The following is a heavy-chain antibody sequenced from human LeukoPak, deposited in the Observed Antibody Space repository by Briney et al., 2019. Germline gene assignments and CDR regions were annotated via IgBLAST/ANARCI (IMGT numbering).Heavy chain of an antibody. CDR2: ISAYNGNT. CDR3: ARESYYYGSGSYDDFDY. CDR1: GYTFTSYG. J-gene: IGHJ4*02. V-gene: IGHV1-18*04. Sequence: SVKVSCKASGYTFTSYGISWVRQAPGQGLEWMGWISAYNGNTNYAQKLQGRVTMTTDTSTSTAYMELRSLRSDDTAVYYCARESYYYGSGSYDDFDYWGQGTLVTVSS. D-gene: IGHD3-10*01.